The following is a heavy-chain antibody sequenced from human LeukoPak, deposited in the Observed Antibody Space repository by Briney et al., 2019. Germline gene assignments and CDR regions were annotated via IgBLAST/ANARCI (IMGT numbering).Heavy chain of an antibody. J-gene: IGHJ5*02. CDR2: IYTSGST. D-gene: IGHD3-10*01. CDR3: ARDGSGRYNWFDP. CDR1: GVSISSGSYY. Sequence: SQSRSLTCTVAGVSISSGSYYRSWILQPAWKGLEGIGRIYTSGSTNYTPSLKRRVTISVDTSKNQFSLKLSSVTAADTAVYYCARDGSGRYNWFDPWGQGTLVTVSS. V-gene: IGHV4-61*02.